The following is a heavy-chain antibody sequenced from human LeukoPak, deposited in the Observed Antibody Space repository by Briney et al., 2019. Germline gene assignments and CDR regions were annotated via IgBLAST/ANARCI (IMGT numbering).Heavy chain of an antibody. CDR1: GFTFSSYA. V-gene: IGHV3-30-3*01. CDR2: ISYDGSNK. Sequence: GGSLRLSCAASGFTFSSYAMHWVRQAPGKGLEWVAVISYDGSNKYYADSVKGRFTISRDNSKNTLYLQMNSLRAEDTAVYYCARAGLSGYPSALFQHWGQGTLVTVSS. CDR3: ARAGLSGYPSALFQH. J-gene: IGHJ1*01. D-gene: IGHD3-22*01.